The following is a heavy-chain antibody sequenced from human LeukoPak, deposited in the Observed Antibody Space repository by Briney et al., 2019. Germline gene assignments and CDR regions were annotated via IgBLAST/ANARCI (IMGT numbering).Heavy chain of an antibody. D-gene: IGHD2-2*02. CDR2: INPNSGGT. Sequence: ASVEVSCKASGYTFTGYYMHWVRQAPGQGLEWMGWINPNSGGTNYAQKFQGRVTMTRDTSISTAYMELSRLRSDDTAVYYCARWKLIVVVPAAIAWFDPWGQGTLVTVSS. J-gene: IGHJ5*02. V-gene: IGHV1-2*02. CDR3: ARWKLIVVVPAAIAWFDP. CDR1: GYTFTGYY.